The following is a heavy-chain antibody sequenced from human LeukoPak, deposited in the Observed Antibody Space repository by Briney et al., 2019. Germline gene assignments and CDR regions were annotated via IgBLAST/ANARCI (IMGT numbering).Heavy chain of an antibody. CDR1: GFTFSIYA. V-gene: IGHV3-23*01. CDR2: ITGSGGGT. CDR3: TKDSSGDYYTSDP. Sequence: GGSLRLSCAASGFTFSIYAMTWVRQTPGKGLEWVSTITGSGGGTYYADSVKGRFTISRDNSKDTLYLQLNSLRGEDTAIYYCTKDSSGDYYTSDPWGQGTLVTVSS. J-gene: IGHJ5*02. D-gene: IGHD4-17*01.